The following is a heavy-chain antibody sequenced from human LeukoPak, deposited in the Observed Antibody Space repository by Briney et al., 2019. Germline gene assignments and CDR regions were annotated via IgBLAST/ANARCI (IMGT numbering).Heavy chain of an antibody. V-gene: IGHV1-46*01. Sequence: ASVKVSCKASGYTFTSYYMHWVRQAPGQGLEWMGIINPSGGSTSYAQKFQGRVTMTRDMSTSTVYMELSSLRSEDTAVYYCARDLRYDSSGYYYETPPDYWGQGTLVTVSS. J-gene: IGHJ4*02. CDR3: ARDLRYDSSGYYYETPPDY. CDR1: GYTFTSYY. D-gene: IGHD3-22*01. CDR2: INPSGGST.